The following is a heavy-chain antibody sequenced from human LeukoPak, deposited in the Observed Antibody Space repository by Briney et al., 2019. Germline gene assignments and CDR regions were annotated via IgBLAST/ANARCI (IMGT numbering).Heavy chain of an antibody. D-gene: IGHD3-16*01. V-gene: IGHV3-23*01. J-gene: IGHJ4*02. Sequence: GGSLRLSCAASGFTFSSYAMSWVRQAPGKGLEWVSVISGSGAGTYYADSVKGRFTISRDNSKNTVFLQMNSLRPADAAVYFCARDEDLYGGGFDLWGQGSLVIVSS. CDR2: ISGSGAGT. CDR1: GFTFSSYA. CDR3: ARDEDLYGGGFDL.